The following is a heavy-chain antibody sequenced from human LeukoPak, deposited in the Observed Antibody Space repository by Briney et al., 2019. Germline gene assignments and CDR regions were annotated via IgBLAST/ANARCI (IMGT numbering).Heavy chain of an antibody. CDR1: GGSISSGSYY. V-gene: IGHV4-61*02. CDR2: IYTSGST. D-gene: IGHD6-6*01. CDR3: QTLSIAARKLDY. Sequence: PSQTLSLTCTVSGGSISSGSYYWSWIRQPAGKGLEWIGRIYTSGSTNYNPSLKSRVTISVDTSKNQFSLKLSSVTAADTAVYYCQTLSIAARKLDYWGQGTLVTVSS. J-gene: IGHJ4*02.